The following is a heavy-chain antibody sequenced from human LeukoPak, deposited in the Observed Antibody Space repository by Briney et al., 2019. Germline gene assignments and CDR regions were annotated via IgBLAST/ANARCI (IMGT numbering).Heavy chain of an antibody. CDR1: GFTFSSYS. Sequence: GGPLRLSCAASGFTFSSYSMNWVRQAPGKGLEWVSSISSGSSYIYYADSVKGRFTISRDNAKNTLYLQMNSLRAEDTAVYFCARDYGRSRDYGMDVWGQGTTVTVSS. CDR3: ARDYGRSRDYGMDV. V-gene: IGHV3-21*01. J-gene: IGHJ6*02. CDR2: ISSGSSYI. D-gene: IGHD3-10*01.